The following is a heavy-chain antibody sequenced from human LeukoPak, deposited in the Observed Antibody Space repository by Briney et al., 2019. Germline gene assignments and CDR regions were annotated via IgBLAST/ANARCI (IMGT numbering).Heavy chain of an antibody. CDR3: ARGNSGHCTGATCYALDY. Sequence: GGSLRLSCAASGFTFNNYGMSWVRQVPGKGLEWVSAISDDFGTYHADSVKGRFTISRDNSRNTLYLQMTSLRAEDTAVYYCARGNSGHCTGATCYALDYWGQGTLVTVSS. D-gene: IGHD2-2*01. J-gene: IGHJ4*02. CDR2: ISDDFGT. V-gene: IGHV3-23*01. CDR1: GFTFNNYG.